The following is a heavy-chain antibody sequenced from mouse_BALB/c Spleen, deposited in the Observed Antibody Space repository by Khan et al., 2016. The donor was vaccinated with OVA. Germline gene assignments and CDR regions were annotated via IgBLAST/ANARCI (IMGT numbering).Heavy chain of an antibody. J-gene: IGHJ4*01. Sequence: QIQLVQSGPELKKPGETVKISCKASGYTLRNNGMNWVQQTPGQGLKWMGWINTYTGDPPYAADFKGRFAFSLETSADTAYLQINNLKNEDTATYFCARVGYNGTMDSWGQGTSVTGTS. CDR1: GYTLRNNG. D-gene: IGHD2-14*01. CDR3: ARVGYNGTMDS. CDR2: INTYTGDP. V-gene: IGHV9-3-1*01.